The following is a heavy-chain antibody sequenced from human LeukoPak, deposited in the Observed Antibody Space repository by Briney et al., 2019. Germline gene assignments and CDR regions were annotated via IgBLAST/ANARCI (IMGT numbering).Heavy chain of an antibody. V-gene: IGHV3-23*01. CDR3: AKLGDDIVVVPAAFFDY. J-gene: IGHJ4*02. Sequence: GGTLRLSCAASGFTFSNYGMSWVRQAPGKGLEWVSGISGSGGSTYYADSVKGRFTISRDNSKNTLYLQMNSLRAEDTGVYFCAKLGDDIVVVPAAFFDYWGQGTLVTVSS. CDR2: ISGSGGST. D-gene: IGHD2-2*01. CDR1: GFTFSNYG.